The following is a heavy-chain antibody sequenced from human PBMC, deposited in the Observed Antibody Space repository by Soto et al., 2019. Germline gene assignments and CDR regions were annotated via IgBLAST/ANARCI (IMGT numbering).Heavy chain of an antibody. CDR3: AAGDSSGYTHDAFDI. Sequence: SVKVSCKASGFTFTSSAVQWVRQALGQRLEWIGWIVVGSGNTNYAQKFQERVTITRDMSTSTAYMELSSLRSEDTAVYYCAAGDSSGYTHDAFDIWGQGTMVTVSS. CDR2: IVVGSGNT. CDR1: GFTFTSSA. D-gene: IGHD3-22*01. V-gene: IGHV1-58*01. J-gene: IGHJ3*02.